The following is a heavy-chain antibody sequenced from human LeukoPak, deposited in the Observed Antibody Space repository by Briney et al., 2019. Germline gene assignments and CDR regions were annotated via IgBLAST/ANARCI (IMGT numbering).Heavy chain of an antibody. CDR3: AREGRQDYVYFDY. V-gene: IGHV4-59*01. J-gene: IGHJ4*02. D-gene: IGHD4-17*01. CDR2: IYYTGST. CDR1: GGSLSSYY. Sequence: SETLSLTCTVSGGSLSSYYWSWIRQPPGKGLEWIGYIYYTGSTNYNPSLKSRVTISVETSKNQFSLNLSSVTAADTAMYFCAREGRQDYVYFDYWGQGALVTVSS.